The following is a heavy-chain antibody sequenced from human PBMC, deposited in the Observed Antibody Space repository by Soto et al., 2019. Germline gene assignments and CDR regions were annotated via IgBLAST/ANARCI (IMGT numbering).Heavy chain of an antibody. J-gene: IGHJ3*02. CDR3: AREKYCSSTSCYAMDAFDI. V-gene: IGHV3-21*01. D-gene: IGHD2-2*01. CDR2: ISSSSSYI. CDR1: GFTFSSYS. Sequence: GGSLRLSCAASGFTFSSYSMNWVRQAPGKGLEWVSSISSSSSYIYYADSVKGRFTISRDNAKNSLYLQMNSLRAEDTAVYYCAREKYCSSTSCYAMDAFDIWGQGTMVTVSS.